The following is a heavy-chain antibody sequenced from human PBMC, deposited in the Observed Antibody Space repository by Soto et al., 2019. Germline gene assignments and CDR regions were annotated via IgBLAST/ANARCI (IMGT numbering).Heavy chain of an antibody. Sequence: ASVKVSCKASGYTFTSYAMHWVRQAPGQRLEWMGWINAGNGNTKYSQKFQGRVTITRDTSASTAYMELSSLRSEDTAVYYCARGIHIVVVVAVTAPYFDIWGQGTMVTVSS. V-gene: IGHV1-3*01. CDR3: ARGIHIVVVVAVTAPYFDI. J-gene: IGHJ3*02. D-gene: IGHD2-15*01. CDR2: INAGNGNT. CDR1: GYTFTSYA.